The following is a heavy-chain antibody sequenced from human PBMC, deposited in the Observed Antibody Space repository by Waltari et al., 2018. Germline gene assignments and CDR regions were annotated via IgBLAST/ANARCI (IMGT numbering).Heavy chain of an antibody. CDR2: IKPDGSEK. D-gene: IGHD3-10*01. CDR1: GFTFTSYW. J-gene: IGHJ2*01. CDR3: ARGALSGVPDL. Sequence: EVQLVESGGGLVQPGGSLRLYCAASGFTFTSYWMNWVRQAPGKGLEWVANIKPDGSEKHYVDSVKGRFTISRDNAKNSLYLQMSSLRAEDTALYFCARGALSGVPDLWGRGTLVTVSS. V-gene: IGHV3-7*01.